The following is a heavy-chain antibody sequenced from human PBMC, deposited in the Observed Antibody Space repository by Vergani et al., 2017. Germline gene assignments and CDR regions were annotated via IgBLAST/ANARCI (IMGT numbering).Heavy chain of an antibody. J-gene: IGHJ5*02. Sequence: QVQLVQSGAEVKKPGASVKVSCKASGYTFTSYGISWVRQAPGQGLEWMGWISAYNGNTNYAQKLQGRVTMTTDTSTSTAYTELRSLRSDDTAVYYCARERGLEYQLLEGWFDPWGQGTLVTVSS. CDR3: ARERGLEYQLLEGWFDP. V-gene: IGHV1-18*04. CDR2: ISAYNGNT. D-gene: IGHD2-2*01. CDR1: GYTFTSYG.